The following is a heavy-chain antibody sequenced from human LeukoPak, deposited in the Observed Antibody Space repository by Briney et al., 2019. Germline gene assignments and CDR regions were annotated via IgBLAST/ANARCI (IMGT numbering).Heavy chain of an antibody. CDR3: ARGNWNAKSAFDI. J-gene: IGHJ3*02. CDR1: GGSISTYY. Sequence: SETLSLTCTVSGGSISTYYWSWIRQPPGRGLEWIGYIYYSGSTNYNPSLKSRVTISVDTSKNQFSLKLSSVTAADTAVYYCARGNWNAKSAFDIWGQGTMVTVSS. V-gene: IGHV4-59*01. D-gene: IGHD1-20*01. CDR2: IYYSGST.